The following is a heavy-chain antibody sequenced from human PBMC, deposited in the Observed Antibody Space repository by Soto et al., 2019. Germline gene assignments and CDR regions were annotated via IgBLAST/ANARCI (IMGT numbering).Heavy chain of an antibody. V-gene: IGHV3-15*07. Sequence: PGGSLRLSCAASDFTFSNAWINWVRQAPGKGLEWVGRIKSKTHGGTTDFAAPVKGRFAISKNMVYLQMNSLRAEDTAVYYCARDKRSVTDILTGYTLGYWGQGTLVTVSS. CDR2: IKSKTHGGTT. CDR1: DFTFSNAW. CDR3: ARDKRSVTDILTGYTLGY. J-gene: IGHJ4*02. D-gene: IGHD3-9*01.